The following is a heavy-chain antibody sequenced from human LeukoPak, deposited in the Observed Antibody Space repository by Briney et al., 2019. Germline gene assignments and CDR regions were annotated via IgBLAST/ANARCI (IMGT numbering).Heavy chain of an antibody. CDR2: IYYTGAT. J-gene: IGHJ6*03. V-gene: IGHV4-39*01. CDR3: ARHKSVAAPGFYMDV. CDR1: GDSISSNNYY. Sequence: PSETLSLTCTVSGDSISSNNYYWGWIRQPPGKGLEWIVSIYYTGATYYNPSLKSRVTISVDTSRNQFSLKPSSVTAADTAEYYCARHKSVAAPGFYMDVWGKGTTVTVSS. D-gene: IGHD6-19*01.